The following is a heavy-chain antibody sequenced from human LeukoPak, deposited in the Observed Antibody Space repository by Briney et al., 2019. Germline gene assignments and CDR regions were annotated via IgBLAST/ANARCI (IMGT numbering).Heavy chain of an antibody. V-gene: IGHV1-69*13. CDR1: GGTLRNYP. D-gene: IGHD2-2*01. Sequence: SVKVSCKAFGGTLRNYPISWVRQAPGQGLEWMGGILPIFRMTNYAEKFQGRVTITADESTTTAYLELNSLRSEGTAVYYCAICSSTWSGDRPDSWGQGSLVTVSS. CDR2: ILPIFRMT. CDR3: AICSSTWSGDRPDS. J-gene: IGHJ4*02.